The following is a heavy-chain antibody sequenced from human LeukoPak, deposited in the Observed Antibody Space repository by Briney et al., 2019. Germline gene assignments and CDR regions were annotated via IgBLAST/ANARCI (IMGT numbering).Heavy chain of an antibody. V-gene: IGHV4-34*01. CDR2: INHSGST. D-gene: IGHD6-19*01. CDR3: ARGSRWPVNYYYGMDV. Sequence: SETLSLTCAVYGGSFSVYYWSWIRQPPGKGLEWIGEINHSGSTNYNPSLKSRVTISVDTSKNQFSLKLSSVTAADTAVYYCARGSRWPVNYYYGMDVWGQGTTVTVSS. J-gene: IGHJ6*02. CDR1: GGSFSVYY.